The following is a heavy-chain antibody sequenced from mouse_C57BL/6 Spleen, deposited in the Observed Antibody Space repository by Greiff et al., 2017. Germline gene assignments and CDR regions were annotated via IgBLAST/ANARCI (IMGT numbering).Heavy chain of an antibody. CDR2: INPSSGYT. CDR1: GYTFTSYW. CDR3: ARGNYDYDLDV. Sequence: QVQLQQSGAELAKPGASVKLSCKASGYTFTSYWMHWVKQRPGQGLEWIGYINPSSGYTKYNQKFKDKATLTADKSSSTAYMQLSSLTYEDSAVYDCARGNYDYDLDVWGTGTTVTVSS. D-gene: IGHD2-4*01. J-gene: IGHJ1*03. V-gene: IGHV1-7*01.